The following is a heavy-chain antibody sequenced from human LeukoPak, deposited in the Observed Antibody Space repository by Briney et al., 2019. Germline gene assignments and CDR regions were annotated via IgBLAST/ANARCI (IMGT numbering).Heavy chain of an antibody. V-gene: IGHV1-18*01. CDR3: ARDYGYCSSTSCYNGGLQPFDH. J-gene: IGHJ4*02. CDR1: GYTFTRYG. CDR2: IGAYNANT. Sequence: ASVKVSCKASGYTFTRYGISWVRQAPGQGLEWRGGIGAYNANTNYAQKLQGRVTMTTDTSASTAYMELRSLRSDDTAVYYCARDYGYCSSTSCYNGGLQPFDHWGQGTLVTVSS. D-gene: IGHD2-2*03.